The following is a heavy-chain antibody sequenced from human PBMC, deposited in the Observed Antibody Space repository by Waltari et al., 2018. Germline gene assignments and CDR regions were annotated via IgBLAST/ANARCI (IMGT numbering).Heavy chain of an antibody. CDR1: GYTFTGYY. Sequence: QVQLVQSGPEVKKPGASVKVSCTSSGYTFTGYYMHCVRQSPGQGLEGMGWINPNSGVTKYARKVQGRGTMNRDTSISTAYMGLSRLRSDDTAVYYCARDIEGTGGHARQRGAVDYWGQGTLVTFS. D-gene: IGHD2-8*02. CDR2: INPNSGVT. CDR3: ARDIEGTGGHARQRGAVDY. J-gene: IGHJ4*02. V-gene: IGHV1-2*02.